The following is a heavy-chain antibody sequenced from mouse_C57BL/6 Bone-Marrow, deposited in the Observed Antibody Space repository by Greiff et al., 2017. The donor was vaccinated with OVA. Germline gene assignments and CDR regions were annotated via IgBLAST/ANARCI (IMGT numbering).Heavy chain of an antibody. CDR3: AREYYYSSSTGYWYFDV. J-gene: IGHJ1*03. V-gene: IGHV7-1*01. D-gene: IGHD1-1*01. CDR2: SRNKANDYTT. CDR1: GFTFSDFY. Sequence: EVMLVESGGGLVQSGRSLRLSCATSGFTFSDFYMEWVRQAPGKGLEWIAASRNKANDYTTEYSASVKGRFIVSRDTSQSILYLQMNALRAEDTAIYYCAREYYYSSSTGYWYFDVWGTGTTVTVSS.